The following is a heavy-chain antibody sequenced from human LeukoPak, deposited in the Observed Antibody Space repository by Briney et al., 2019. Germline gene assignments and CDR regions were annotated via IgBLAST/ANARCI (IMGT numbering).Heavy chain of an antibody. D-gene: IGHD2-2*01. Sequence: SQTLSLTCTVSGGSISSGSYYWSWIRQPAGKGLEWIGRIYTSGSTNYNPSLKSRVTISVDTSKNQFSLKLSSVTAADTAVYYCARGPRGVPAAIRYWGQGTLVTVSS. CDR2: IYTSGST. CDR3: ARGPRGVPAAIRY. J-gene: IGHJ4*02. CDR1: GGSISSGSYY. V-gene: IGHV4-61*02.